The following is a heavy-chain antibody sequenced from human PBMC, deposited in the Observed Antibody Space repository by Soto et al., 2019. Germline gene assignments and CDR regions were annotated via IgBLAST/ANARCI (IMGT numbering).Heavy chain of an antibody. CDR1: GFTFSSYA. CDR3: ARLDMAVAGFDY. V-gene: IGHV3-30-3*01. Sequence: QVQLVESGGGVVQPGRSLRLSCAASGFTFSSYAMHWVRQAPGKGLEWVAVISYDGSNKYYADSVKGRFTISRDNSKNTLYLQMNSLRAEDTAVYYCARLDMAVAGFDYWGQGTLVTVSS. D-gene: IGHD6-19*01. CDR2: ISYDGSNK. J-gene: IGHJ4*02.